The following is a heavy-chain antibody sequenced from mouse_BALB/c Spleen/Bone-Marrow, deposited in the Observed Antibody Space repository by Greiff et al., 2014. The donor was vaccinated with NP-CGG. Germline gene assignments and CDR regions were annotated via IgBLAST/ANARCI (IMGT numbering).Heavy chain of an antibody. CDR1: GFSLSTSGMG. D-gene: IGHD3-1*01. J-gene: IGHJ2*01. Sequence: QVQLQQPGPGILQPSQTLSLTCSFSGFSLSTSGMGVSWIRQPSGKGLEWLAHIYWDDDKRYNPSLKSRLTISKDTSRNQVFLKITSVDTADTATYYCARSEAARAAFDYWGQGTTLTVSS. CDR2: IYWDDDK. V-gene: IGHV8-12*01. CDR3: ARSEAARAAFDY.